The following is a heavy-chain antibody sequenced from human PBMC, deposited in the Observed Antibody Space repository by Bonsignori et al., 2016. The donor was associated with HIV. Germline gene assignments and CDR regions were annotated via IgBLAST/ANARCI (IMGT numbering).Heavy chain of an antibody. Sequence: VRQMPGKGAGWVSYISSSSSTIYYADSVKGQFTISRDNAKNSLYLQMNSLRDEDTAVYYCARVKAVAGPLYYFDYWGQGTLVTVSS. V-gene: IGHV3-48*02. CDR3: ARVKAVAGPLYYFDY. D-gene: IGHD6-19*01. CDR2: ISSSSSTI. J-gene: IGHJ4*02.